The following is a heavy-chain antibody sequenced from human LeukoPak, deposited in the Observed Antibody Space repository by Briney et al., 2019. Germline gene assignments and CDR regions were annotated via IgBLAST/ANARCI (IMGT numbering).Heavy chain of an antibody. CDR2: ISYDGSNK. CDR1: RFTFSSYA. D-gene: IGHD2-2*02. CDR3: ARDPLGYCSSTSCYNSAFDI. V-gene: IGHV3-30*04. Sequence: PGRSLRLSCAASRFTFSSYAMHWVRQAPGKGLEWVAVISYDGSNKYYADSVKGRFTISRDNSKNTLYLQMNSLRAEDTAVYYCARDPLGYCSSTSCYNSAFDIWGQGTMVTVSS. J-gene: IGHJ3*02.